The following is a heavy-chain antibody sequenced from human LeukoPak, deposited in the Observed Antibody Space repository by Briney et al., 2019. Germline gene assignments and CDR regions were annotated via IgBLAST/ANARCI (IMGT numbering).Heavy chain of an antibody. J-gene: IGHJ4*02. CDR2: IYYSGST. CDR3: ARSSAVAGFFDY. V-gene: IGHV4-31*03. D-gene: IGHD6-19*01. Sequence: KASETLSLTCTVSGGSISSGGYYWSWIRQHPGKGLEWIGYIYYSGSTYYNPSLKSRVTISVDTSKNQFSLKLSSVTAADTAVYYCARSSAVAGFFDYWGQGTLVTVSS. CDR1: GGSISSGGYY.